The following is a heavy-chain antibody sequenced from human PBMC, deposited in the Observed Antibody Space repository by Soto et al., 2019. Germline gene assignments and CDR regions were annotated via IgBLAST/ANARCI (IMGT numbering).Heavy chain of an antibody. CDR2: INPNGGGT. J-gene: IGHJ4*02. CDR1: GYRFSGYY. V-gene: IGHV1-2*02. CDR3: ARAVHTMIQGVRFRVDQ. D-gene: IGHD3-10*01. Sequence: ASVKVSCKASGYRFSGYYIHWVRQAPGQGLEWMGWINPNGGGTKYAQRFQGRVTMTRDTSINTAYMELTRLTSDDTAVYYCARAVHTMIQGVRFRVDQWGQGTLVTVSS.